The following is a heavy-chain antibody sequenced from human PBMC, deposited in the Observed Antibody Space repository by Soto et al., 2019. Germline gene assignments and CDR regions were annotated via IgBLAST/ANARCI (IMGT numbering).Heavy chain of an antibody. V-gene: IGHV4-34*01. CDR2: INHSGST. D-gene: IGHD5-12*01. Sequence: QVQLQQWGAGLLKPSETLSLTCAVYSGSFSGYYWSWIRQPPGKGLEWIGEINHSGSTNYNPSLKSRVTISVDTSKNQFSPKLSSVTAADTAVYYCATAGGGGYDPIYWAQGTLVTVSS. CDR3: ATAGGGGYDPIY. CDR1: SGSFSGYY. J-gene: IGHJ4*02.